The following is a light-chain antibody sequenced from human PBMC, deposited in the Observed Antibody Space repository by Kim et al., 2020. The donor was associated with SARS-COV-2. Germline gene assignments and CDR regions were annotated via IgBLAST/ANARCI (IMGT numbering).Light chain of an antibody. V-gene: IGLV1-40*01. CDR3: QSYDSSLSVVV. CDR2: ANN. J-gene: IGLJ2*01. CDR1: YD. Sequence: YDVHWYQQLPGTAPTLLISANNNRPSGVPDRFSGSRSVTSASLAITGLQAEDEADYYCQSYDSSLSVVVFGGGTQLTVL.